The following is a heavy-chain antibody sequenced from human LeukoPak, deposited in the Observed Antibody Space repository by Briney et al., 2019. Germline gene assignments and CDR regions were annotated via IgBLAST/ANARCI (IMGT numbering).Heavy chain of an antibody. D-gene: IGHD2-8*01. CDR3: ARASFNVVFGNWFDP. J-gene: IGHJ5*02. V-gene: IGHV4-39*01. Sequence: PSETLSLTCTVSSGSIGSSSNYWGSIRQAPGKGLEWIENVYYSGSTFYNPSLKSRVTISVDTSKNQFSLKLRSVTAADTAIYYCARASFNVVFGNWFDPWGQGTLVTVSS. CDR1: SGSIGSSSNY. CDR2: VYYSGST.